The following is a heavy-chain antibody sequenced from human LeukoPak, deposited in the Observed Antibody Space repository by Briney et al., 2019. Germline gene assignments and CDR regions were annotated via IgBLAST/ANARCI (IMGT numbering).Heavy chain of an antibody. J-gene: IGHJ4*02. CDR3: TTDEGGYYDSSGYYYRNY. Sequence: GGSLRLSCAASGFTFSNAWMSWVRQAPGKGLEWVGRIKSKTDGGTTDYAAPVKGRFTISRDDSKNTLYLQMNNLKTEDAAVYYCTTDEGGYYDSSGYYYRNYWGQGTLVTVSS. V-gene: IGHV3-15*01. CDR1: GFTFSNAW. CDR2: IKSKTDGGTT. D-gene: IGHD3-22*01.